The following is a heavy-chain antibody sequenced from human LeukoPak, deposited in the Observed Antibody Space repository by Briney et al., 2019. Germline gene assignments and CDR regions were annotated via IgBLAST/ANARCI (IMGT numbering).Heavy chain of an antibody. D-gene: IGHD3-10*01. Sequence: GGSLRLSCAASGFTFSSYWMSWVRQAPGKGLEWVVNIKQDGSEKYYVDSVKGRFTISRDNAKNSLYLQMNSLRAEDTAVYYCARCITMVRGVHMDVWGKGTTVTVSS. CDR2: IKQDGSEK. J-gene: IGHJ6*03. CDR1: GFTFSSYW. CDR3: ARCITMVRGVHMDV. V-gene: IGHV3-7*01.